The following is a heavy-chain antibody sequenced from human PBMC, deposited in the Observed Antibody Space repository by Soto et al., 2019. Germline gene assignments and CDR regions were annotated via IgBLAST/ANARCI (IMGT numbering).Heavy chain of an antibody. CDR1: GYTFTSYA. D-gene: IGHD4-4*01. Sequence: ASVKVSCKASGYTFTSYAMHWVRQAPGQRLEWMGWISAYNGNTNYAQKLQGRVTMTTDTSTSTAYMELRSLRSDDTAVYYCASLGGYSNAFDIWGQGTMVTVSS. CDR3: ASLGGYSNAFDI. V-gene: IGHV1-18*01. CDR2: ISAYNGNT. J-gene: IGHJ3*02.